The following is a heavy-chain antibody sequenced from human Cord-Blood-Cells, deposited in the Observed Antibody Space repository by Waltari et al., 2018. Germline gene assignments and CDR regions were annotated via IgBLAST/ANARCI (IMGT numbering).Heavy chain of an antibody. CDR3: ARRRYCGGDCYSHYWYFDL. CDR1: GYSFTSYC. CDR2: IYPGDSDT. J-gene: IGHJ2*01. V-gene: IGHV5-51*01. Sequence: EVQLVQSGAEVKKPGESLKISCKGSGYSFTSYCIVWVRQILRKGLEWMGIIYPGDSDTRYSPSFQGQVTISADKSISTAYLQWSSLKASDTAMYYCARRRYCGGDCYSHYWYFDLWGRGTLVTVSS. D-gene: IGHD2-21*02.